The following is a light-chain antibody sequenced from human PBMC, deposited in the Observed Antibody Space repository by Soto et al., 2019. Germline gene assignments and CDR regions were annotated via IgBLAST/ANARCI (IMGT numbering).Light chain of an antibody. Sequence: QSVLTQPPSVSGAPGQRVTISCTGSSSNIGGGYYVPWYQQLPGKAPKLLIHGNSNRPSGVPDRFSGSKSGTSASLAISGLQAEDEADHYCQHSRSSLSGCVYGHGTK. CDR3: QHSRSSLSGCV. J-gene: IGLJ1*01. CDR1: SSNIGGGYY. CDR2: GNS. V-gene: IGLV1-40*01.